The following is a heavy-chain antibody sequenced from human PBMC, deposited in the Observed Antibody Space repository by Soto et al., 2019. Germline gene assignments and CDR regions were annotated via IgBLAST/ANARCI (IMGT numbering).Heavy chain of an antibody. V-gene: IGHV4-4*07. CDR1: GGSINTFY. J-gene: IGHJ4*02. D-gene: IGHD5-12*01. Sequence: SETLSLTCTVSGGSINTFYWSWVRQPAGKGLGWIGRIFSSGSTSFNPSLESRVAMSVDTPKNHFSLNLSSVTAADMAVYYCAREGSYSAYNFAHGIQLWSFDFWGQGALVTVSS. CDR3: AREGSYSAYNFAHGIQLWSFDF. CDR2: IFSSGST.